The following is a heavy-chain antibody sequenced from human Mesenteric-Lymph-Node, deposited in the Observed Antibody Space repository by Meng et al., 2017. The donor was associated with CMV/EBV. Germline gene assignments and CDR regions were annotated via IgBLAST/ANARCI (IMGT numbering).Heavy chain of an antibody. D-gene: IGHD3-3*01. J-gene: IGHJ4*02. CDR3: ARVLWYDFWIGHYSRGYYFDY. V-gene: IGHV4-39*07. CDR1: GGSISSSSYN. CDR2: GYYSGTT. Sequence: SETLSLTCTVSGGSISSSSYNWGWIRPPPGKGLEWIGSGYYSGTTYYNPSLKRRVTISLDTSNNQFSLKLSSVTAADTALYYCARVLWYDFWIGHYSRGYYFDYWGQGTLVTVSS.